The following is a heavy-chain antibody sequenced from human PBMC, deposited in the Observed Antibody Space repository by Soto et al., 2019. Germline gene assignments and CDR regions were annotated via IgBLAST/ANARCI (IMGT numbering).Heavy chain of an antibody. CDR2: IYPGDSDT. CDR1: EDSFASYC. CDR3: AAAGCVGGSCLNYDYYGLDV. J-gene: IGHJ6*02. D-gene: IGHD2-15*01. V-gene: IGHV5-51*01. Sequence: GVLMQIWCNGAEDSFASYCVGWVRQMNGKGLEWMGIIYPGDSDTRYSPSFQGQVTISADKSISTAYLQWSSLKASDTAIYYCAAAGCVGGSCLNYDYYGLDVCGQGTTVTGYS.